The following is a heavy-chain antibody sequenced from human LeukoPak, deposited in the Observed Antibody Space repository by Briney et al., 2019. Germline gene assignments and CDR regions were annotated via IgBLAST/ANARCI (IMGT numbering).Heavy chain of an antibody. J-gene: IGHJ4*02. CDR1: GFSFRHHA. Sequence: GGSLRLSCVASGFSFRHHAMNWVRQAPGKGLEWVSAITGSGGSTYYADSVKGRFTISRDNSKNTLYLQMNSLRAEDTAVYYCAKRISLEAYWGQGTLVTVSS. CDR3: AKRISLEAY. V-gene: IGHV3-23*01. CDR2: ITGSGGST.